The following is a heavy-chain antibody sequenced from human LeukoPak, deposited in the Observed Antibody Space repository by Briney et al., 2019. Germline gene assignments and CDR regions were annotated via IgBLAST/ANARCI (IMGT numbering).Heavy chain of an antibody. J-gene: IGHJ6*03. D-gene: IGHD6-13*01. CDR3: ARLPGYSSSWYEYYYYYYYMDV. CDR1: GFTFSSYW. Sequence: GGSLRLSCAASGFTFSSYWMSWVRQAPGKGLEWVANIKQDGSEKYYVDSVKGRFTISRDNAMNSLYLQMNSLRAEDTAVYYCARLPGYSSSWYEYYYYYYYMDVWGKGTTVTVSS. CDR2: IKQDGSEK. V-gene: IGHV3-7*01.